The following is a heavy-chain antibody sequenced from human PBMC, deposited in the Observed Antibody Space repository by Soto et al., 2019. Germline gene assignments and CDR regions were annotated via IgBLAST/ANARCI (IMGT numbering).Heavy chain of an antibody. CDR1: GYAFSQFY. J-gene: IGHJ6*03. D-gene: IGHD4-17*01. V-gene: IGHV1-2*02. CDR3: ARERGGTTATLDYYYFYMDV. CDR2: INPNSGRT. Sequence: QVQLVQSGAEVKKPGASVKVSCKASGYAFSQFYIHWMRQAPGQGLEWMGWINPNSGRTKFAQNFQGGVTMTRDTSIKTVYMELSGLKSDATAVYYCARERGGTTATLDYYYFYMDVWGKGTTVTVSS.